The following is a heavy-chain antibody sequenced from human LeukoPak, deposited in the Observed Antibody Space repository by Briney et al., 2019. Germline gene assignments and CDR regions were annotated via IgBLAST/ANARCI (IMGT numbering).Heavy chain of an antibody. D-gene: IGHD2-2*01. Sequence: SETLSLTCAVSGGSISSSNWWSWIRQPPGKGLEWIGYIYYSGSTYYNPSLKSRVTISVDTSKDQFSLKLSSVTAADTAVYYCARGLGYCSSTSCYNWFDPWGQGTLVTVSS. J-gene: IGHJ5*02. CDR3: ARGLGYCSSTSCYNWFDP. V-gene: IGHV4-30-4*01. CDR2: IYYSGST. CDR1: GGSISSSNW.